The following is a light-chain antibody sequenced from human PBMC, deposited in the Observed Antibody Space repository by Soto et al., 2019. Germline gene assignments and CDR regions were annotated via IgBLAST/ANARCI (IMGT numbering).Light chain of an antibody. V-gene: IGLV2-8*01. CDR2: EVS. J-gene: IGLJ1*01. CDR3: SSYAGSDVFV. CDR1: SSDVGAYNY. Sequence: ALTQPPSASGSPGQSVAISCTGTSSDVGAYNYVAWYQQHPGKVPKLMIYEVSKRPSGVPDRFSGSKSGNTASLTVSGLQADDEADYYCSSYAGSDVFVFGTGTKVTVL.